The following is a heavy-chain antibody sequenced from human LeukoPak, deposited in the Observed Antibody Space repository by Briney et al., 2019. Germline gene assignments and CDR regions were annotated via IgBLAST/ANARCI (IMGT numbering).Heavy chain of an antibody. CDR3: ARDRYGGNSGEFDY. Sequence: PSETLSLTCTVSGGSISSYYWSWIRQPPGKGLEWIWNIYYSVTTNYNPSLKSRVTILVDTSKNQFSLKVSSVTAADTAVYYCARDRYGGNSGEFDYWGQGTLATVFS. CDR2: IYYSVTT. CDR1: GGSISSYY. V-gene: IGHV4-59*01. J-gene: IGHJ4*02. D-gene: IGHD4-23*01.